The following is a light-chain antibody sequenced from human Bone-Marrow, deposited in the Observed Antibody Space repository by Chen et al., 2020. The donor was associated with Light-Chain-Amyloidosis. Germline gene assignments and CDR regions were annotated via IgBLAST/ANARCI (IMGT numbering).Light chain of an antibody. CDR2: AAS. CDR3: QQSYSTPRT. CDR1: QSSSSY. Sequence: DIQMTQSPSSLSASVGDRVTITCRASQSSSSYLTWYQQKPGTAPKLLIYAASSLQSGVPSRFSGSGSVTDFTLNISILQPEDFATYYCQQSYSTPRTFGGGTKVEIK. J-gene: IGKJ4*01. V-gene: IGKV1-39*01.